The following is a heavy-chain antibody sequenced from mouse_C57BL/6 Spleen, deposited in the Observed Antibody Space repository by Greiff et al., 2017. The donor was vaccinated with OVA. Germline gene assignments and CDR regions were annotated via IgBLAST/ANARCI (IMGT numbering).Heavy chain of an antibody. CDR3: ARDTYHYFDD. V-gene: IGHV5-16*01. CDR2: INYDGSST. CDR1: GFTFSDYY. Sequence: EVMLVESEGGLVQPGSSMKLSCTASGFTFSDYYMAWVRQVPEKGLEWVANINYDGSSTYYLDSLKSRFIISRDNAKNILYLQMSSLKSEDTATYYCARDTYHYFDDWGQGTTLTVSS. D-gene: IGHD5-1*01. J-gene: IGHJ2*01.